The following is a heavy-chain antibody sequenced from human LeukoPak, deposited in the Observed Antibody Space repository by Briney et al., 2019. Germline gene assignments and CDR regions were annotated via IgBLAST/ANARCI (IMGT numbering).Heavy chain of an antibody. J-gene: IGHJ4*02. V-gene: IGHV3-30-3*01. D-gene: IGHD3-3*01. CDR1: GFTFSSYA. Sequence: GGSLRLSCAASGFTFSSYAMHWVRQAPGKGLEWVAVISYDGSNKYYADSVKGRFTISRDNSKNTLYLQMNSLRAEDTAVYYCARDTDDFWSGTGPYWGQGTLVTVSS. CDR3: ARDTDDFWSGTGPY. CDR2: ISYDGSNK.